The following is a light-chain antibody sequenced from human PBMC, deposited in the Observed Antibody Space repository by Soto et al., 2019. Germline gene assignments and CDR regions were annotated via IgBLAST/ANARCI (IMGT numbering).Light chain of an antibody. CDR1: SSDVGTYNY. CDR2: DVN. V-gene: IGLV2-11*01. Sequence: QSVLTQPRSVSGSPGQSVTISCTGTSSDVGTYNYVSWYQQHPGKAPKLMIYDVNKRPSGVPDRFSGSKSGNTASLTISGLQAEDEADYYCSSYTTSTSFILFGGGTKLTVL. CDR3: SSYTTSTSFIL. J-gene: IGLJ2*01.